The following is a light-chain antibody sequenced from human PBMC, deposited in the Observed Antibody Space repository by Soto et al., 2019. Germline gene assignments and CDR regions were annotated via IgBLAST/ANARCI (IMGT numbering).Light chain of an antibody. CDR1: QTIRSW. CDR3: QHYNSYSEA. J-gene: IGKJ1*01. V-gene: IGKV1-5*03. Sequence: DIQMTQSPSTLSGSVGDRVTITCRASQTIRSWLAWYQQKPGKAPKLLIYKASTLKSGVPSSFSGSGSGTEFTLTISSLQPDDFATYYCQHYNSYSEAFGQGTKVDI. CDR2: KAS.